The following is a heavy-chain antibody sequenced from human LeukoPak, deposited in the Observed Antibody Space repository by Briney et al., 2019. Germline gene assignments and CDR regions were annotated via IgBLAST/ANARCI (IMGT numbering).Heavy chain of an antibody. CDR1: GFTLSDYF. V-gene: IGHV3-11*01. CDR3: ARRAGAYSHPYDY. CDR2: IAPAGTT. Sequence: GGSLRLSCAASGFTLSDYFMTWIRQAPGKGLEWVSYIAPAGTTYYADSVKGRFTISRDNSKNTLYLQMNSLRAEDTAVYYCARRAGAYSHPYDYWGQGTLVTVSS. J-gene: IGHJ4*02. D-gene: IGHD4/OR15-4a*01.